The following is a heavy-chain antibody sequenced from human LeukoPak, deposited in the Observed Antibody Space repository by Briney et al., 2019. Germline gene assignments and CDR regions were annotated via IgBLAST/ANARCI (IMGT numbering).Heavy chain of an antibody. CDR1: SGSMNNHY. D-gene: IGHD3-3*01. CDR3: AREAYYDFWSGYLTPYYFDY. Sequence: SSETLSLTCTVSSGSMNNHYWSWIRQPPGKGLEWVGYIYYSGSTNYNPSLKSRVTMSVDTSKNQFSLKLSSVTAADTAVYYCAREAYYDFWSGYLTPYYFDYWGQGTLVTVSS. J-gene: IGHJ4*02. V-gene: IGHV4-59*11. CDR2: IYYSGST.